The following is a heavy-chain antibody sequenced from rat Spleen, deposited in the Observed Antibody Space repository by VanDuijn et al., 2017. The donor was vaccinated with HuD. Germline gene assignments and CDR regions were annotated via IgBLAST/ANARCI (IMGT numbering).Heavy chain of an antibody. V-gene: IGHV3-3*01. D-gene: IGHD4-1*01. CDR2: INSAGTT. Sequence: EVQLQESGPGLVKPSQSLSLTCSVTGYSISSSYKWNWIRRFPQNKLEWMGYINSAGTTNYNPSLKSRISISRDTSKNQFFLQVKSVTTEDTATYYCARWVIYNTPFDYWGRGVMVTVSS. CDR3: ARWVIYNTPFDY. CDR1: GYSISSSYK. J-gene: IGHJ2*01.